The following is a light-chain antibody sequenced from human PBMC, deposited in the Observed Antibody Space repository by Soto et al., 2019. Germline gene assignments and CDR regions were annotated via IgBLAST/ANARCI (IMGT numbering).Light chain of an antibody. CDR3: SSFAGLNNVV. V-gene: IGLV2-8*01. J-gene: IGLJ2*01. CDR2: EVS. Sequence: QSALTQPPSASGSPGQSVTISCTGTSSDVGGYNYVSWYQQHPGTAPKLIISEVSKRPSGVPERFSGSKSGNTASLTVSGLQAEDAAYYYRSSFAGLNNVVFGGGTKLTVL. CDR1: SSDVGGYNY.